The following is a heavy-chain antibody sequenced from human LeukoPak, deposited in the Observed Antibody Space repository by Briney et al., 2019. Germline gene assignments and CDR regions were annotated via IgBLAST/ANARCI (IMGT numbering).Heavy chain of an antibody. V-gene: IGHV3-23*01. CDR1: GFTFSSYW. J-gene: IGHJ3*02. D-gene: IGHD6-13*01. CDR3: AKDLNSSSWLDAFDI. Sequence: GGSLRLSCAASGFTFSSYWMSWVRQAPGKGLEWVSAISGSGGSTYYADSVKGRFTISRGNSKNTLYLQMNSLRAEDTAVYYCAKDLNSSSWLDAFDIWGQGTMVTVSS. CDR2: ISGSGGST.